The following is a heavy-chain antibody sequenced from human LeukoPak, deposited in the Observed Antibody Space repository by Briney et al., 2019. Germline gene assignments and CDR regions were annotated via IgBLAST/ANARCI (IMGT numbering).Heavy chain of an antibody. D-gene: IGHD6-19*01. J-gene: IGHJ4*02. CDR2: IYYSGST. Sequence: SETLSLTCTVSGGSISSGGYYWNWIRQHPGKGLEWIGYIYYSGSTYYNPSLKSRVTISVDTSKNQFSLKLSSVTAADTAVYYCASISSGYYGSFDYWGQGTLVTVSS. CDR3: ASISSGYYGSFDY. V-gene: IGHV4-31*03. CDR1: GGSISSGGYY.